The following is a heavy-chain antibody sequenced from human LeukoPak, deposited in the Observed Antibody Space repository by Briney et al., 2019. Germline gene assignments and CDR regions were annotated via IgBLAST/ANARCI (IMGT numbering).Heavy chain of an antibody. CDR3: ARGSSSSLPA. J-gene: IGHJ4*02. D-gene: IGHD6-13*01. CDR1: GFTVSSYS. Sequence: GGSLRLSCAASGFTVSSYSMNWVRQAPGKWLEWVSSISSSSSYIYYADSVKGRFTISRDNAKNSLYLQMNSLRAEDTAVYYCARGSSSSLPAGGQGTLVTVSS. V-gene: IGHV3-21*01. CDR2: ISSSSSYI.